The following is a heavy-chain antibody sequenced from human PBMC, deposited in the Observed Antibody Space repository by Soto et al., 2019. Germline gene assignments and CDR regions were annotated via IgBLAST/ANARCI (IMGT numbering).Heavy chain of an antibody. V-gene: IGHV3-21*01. Sequence: GSLRLSCAASGFTFSSYSMNWVRQAPGKGLEWVSSIGTSGSYIYDTDSVEGRFTISRDNTKDSLYLQMNSLRAEDTAIYYCARGSAFIGLDYWGQGTPVTVSS. CDR2: IGTSGSYI. J-gene: IGHJ4*02. D-gene: IGHD1-26*01. CDR3: ARGSAFIGLDY. CDR1: GFTFSSYS.